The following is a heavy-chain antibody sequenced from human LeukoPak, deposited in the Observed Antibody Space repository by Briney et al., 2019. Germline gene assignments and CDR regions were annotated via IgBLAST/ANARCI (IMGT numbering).Heavy chain of an antibody. CDR2: IDPSDSYT. CDR3: AQSRITGTTDWFDP. J-gene: IGHJ5*02. CDR1: GYSFTNYW. Sequence: GESPKISCKGSGYSFTNYWLGWVRQMPGKGLEWMGRIDPSDSYTNYSPSFQGHVTISADKSISTAYLQWSSLKASDNAMYYCAQSRITGTTDWFDPWGQGTLVTVSS. D-gene: IGHD1-7*01. V-gene: IGHV5-10-1*01.